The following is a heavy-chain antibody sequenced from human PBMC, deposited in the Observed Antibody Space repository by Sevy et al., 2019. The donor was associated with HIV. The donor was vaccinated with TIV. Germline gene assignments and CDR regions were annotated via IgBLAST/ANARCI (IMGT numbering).Heavy chain of an antibody. D-gene: IGHD3-22*01. CDR3: AKALNPALESMIEVIFRTLKGFDV. Sequence: GVSLRLSCAASGFTFNTHAMNWVRQAPGKGLEWVSGISATGGGTYYTDSVKGRFTVSRDNSQNTLYLQMNSLGADDTAIYYCAKALNPALESMIEVIFRTLKGFDVWGQGTMVTVSS. CDR1: GFTFNTHA. V-gene: IGHV3-23*01. CDR2: ISATGGGT. J-gene: IGHJ3*01.